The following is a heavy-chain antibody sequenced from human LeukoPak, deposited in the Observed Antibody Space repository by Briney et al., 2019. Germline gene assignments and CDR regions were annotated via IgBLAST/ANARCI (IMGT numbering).Heavy chain of an antibody. Sequence: GGSLRLSCAASGFTFDDYAMHWVRQAPGKGLEWVSGISWNSGSIGYADSVKGRFTISRDNAKDSLYLQMNSLRAEDTALYYCAKGPGYYDSSGPDYWGQGTLVTVSS. D-gene: IGHD3-22*01. CDR3: AKGPGYYDSSGPDY. J-gene: IGHJ4*02. CDR1: GFTFDDYA. V-gene: IGHV3-9*01. CDR2: ISWNSGSI.